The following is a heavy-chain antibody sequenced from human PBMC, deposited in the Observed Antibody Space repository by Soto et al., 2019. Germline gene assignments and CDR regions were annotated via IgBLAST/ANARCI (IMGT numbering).Heavy chain of an antibody. J-gene: IGHJ1*01. CDR2: ISGSGVST. V-gene: IGHV3-23*01. CDR3: AKDIDCGGDCYISQH. D-gene: IGHD2-21*01. Sequence: EVQLLESGGGLVQPGGSLRLSCKASGFTFHSYAMSWVRQAPGKGLEWVSAISGSGVSTYSADPVKGRFTVSRDNSKNTLYLQMNSLRAEDTAIYYCAKDIDCGGDCYISQHWGQGTLVTVSS. CDR1: GFTFHSYA.